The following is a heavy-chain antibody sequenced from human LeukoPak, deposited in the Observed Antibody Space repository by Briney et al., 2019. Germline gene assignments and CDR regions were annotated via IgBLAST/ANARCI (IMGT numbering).Heavy chain of an antibody. V-gene: IGHV3-21*04. CDR2: ISSSSSYI. CDR1: GLTFSSYS. CDR3: ILYGSGRMSRFDP. Sequence: GSLRLSCAASGLTFSSYSMNWVRQAPGKGLEWVSSISSSSSYIYYADSEKGRFTISRDNAKQTLYLQMNRLTAKHTAEHYCILYGSGRMSRFDPWGQGTLVNVSS. J-gene: IGHJ5*02. D-gene: IGHD3-10*01.